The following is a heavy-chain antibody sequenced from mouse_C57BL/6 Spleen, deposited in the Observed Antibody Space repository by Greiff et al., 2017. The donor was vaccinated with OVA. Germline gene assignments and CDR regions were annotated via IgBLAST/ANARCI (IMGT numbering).Heavy chain of an antibody. V-gene: IGHV1-39*01. D-gene: IGHD2-4*01. CDR2: INPNYGTT. Sequence: VQLQQSGPELVKPGASVKISCKASGYSFTDYNMNWVKQSNGKSLEWIGVINPNYGTTSYNQKFQGKATLTVDQSSSTAYMQLNSLTSEDSAVYYCARSRDYDGDYYAMDYGGQGTSVTVSS. CDR1: GYSFTDYN. CDR3: ARSRDYDGDYYAMDY. J-gene: IGHJ4*01.